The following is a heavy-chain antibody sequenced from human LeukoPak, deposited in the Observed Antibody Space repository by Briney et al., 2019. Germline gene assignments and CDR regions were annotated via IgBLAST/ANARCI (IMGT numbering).Heavy chain of an antibody. CDR2: ISSSSSYI. V-gene: IGHV3-21*01. D-gene: IGHD3-9*01. J-gene: IGHJ4*02. CDR1: GFTFSSYS. Sequence: GGSLRLSCAASGFTFSSYSMNWVRQAPGKGLEWVSSISSSSSYIYYADSVKGRFTISRDNAKNSLYLQMNSLRAEDTAVYYCARDETYYDILTGYSPPDYWGQGTLVTVSS. CDR3: ARDETYYDILTGYSPPDY.